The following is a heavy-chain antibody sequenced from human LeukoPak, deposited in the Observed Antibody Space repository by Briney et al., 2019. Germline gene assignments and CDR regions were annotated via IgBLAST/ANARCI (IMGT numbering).Heavy chain of an antibody. CDR3: AKRHSSGWQYFDY. J-gene: IGHJ4*02. Sequence: AGGSXRLSCAASGFTFSTYWMHWVRHXPGKGLVWVSRTNADGSSTSYADSVKGRFTISRDNAKNTLYLQMNSLRAEDTAVYFCAKRHSSGWQYFDYWGQGTLVTVSS. CDR2: TNADGSST. CDR1: GFTFSTYW. D-gene: IGHD6-19*01. V-gene: IGHV3-74*01.